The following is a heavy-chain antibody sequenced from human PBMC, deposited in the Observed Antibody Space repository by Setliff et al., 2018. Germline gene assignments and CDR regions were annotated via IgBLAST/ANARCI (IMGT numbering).Heavy chain of an antibody. Sequence: ASVKVSCKTSGYSFTTYGISWVRQAPGQGLEWMGWISAYNGHTYSAQKFQARVTLTTDTSTNMAYMELRGLRSDDTAISYCLRLVRYCTTIACHRTLGEEVWGQGTLVTVSS. J-gene: IGHJ4*02. CDR3: LRLVRYCTTIACHRTLGEEV. CDR2: ISAYNGHT. D-gene: IGHD2-8*01. CDR1: GYSFTTYG. V-gene: IGHV1-18*01.